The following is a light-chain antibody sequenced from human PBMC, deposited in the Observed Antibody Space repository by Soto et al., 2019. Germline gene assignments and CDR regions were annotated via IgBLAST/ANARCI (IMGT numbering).Light chain of an antibody. CDR2: GAS. V-gene: IGKV1-39*01. Sequence: DVRLTQSPSSLAASVGDSVTITCRPNQSISCFLSWYQQRPGRAPKLLIYGASNLLSGVPSRFSGSRSGTEFTLVISSLEVDDFATYYCQEALNEPWTFGQGTKVDIK. CDR3: QEALNEPWT. CDR1: QSISCF. J-gene: IGKJ1*01.